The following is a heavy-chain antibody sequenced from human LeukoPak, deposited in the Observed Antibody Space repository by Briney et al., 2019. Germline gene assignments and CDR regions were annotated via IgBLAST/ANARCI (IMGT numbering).Heavy chain of an antibody. V-gene: IGHV3-73*01. CDR1: GFTFSGSA. CDR2: IGSKANSYAT. CDR3: TRSRGYSYGSPYGMDV. Sequence: GGSLRLSCAASGFTFSGSAMHWVRQASGKGLEWVGRIGSKANSYATAYAASVKGRFTISRDDSKNMAYLQMNSLKTEDTAVYYCTRSRGYSYGSPYGMDVWGQGTTVTVSS. J-gene: IGHJ6*02. D-gene: IGHD5-18*01.